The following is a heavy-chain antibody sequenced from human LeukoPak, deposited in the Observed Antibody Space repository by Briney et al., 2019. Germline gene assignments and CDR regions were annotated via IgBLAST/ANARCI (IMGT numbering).Heavy chain of an antibody. CDR3: ARDPGSSGYYDY. D-gene: IGHD3-22*01. V-gene: IGHV4-61*01. J-gene: IGHJ4*02. CDR2: IYYSGST. Sequence: PSETLSLTCAVSGDSVSSSNYYWSWIRQPPGKGLEWIGYIYYSGSTNYNPSLKSRVTISVDTSKNQFSLKLSSVTAADTAVYYCARDPGSSGYYDYWGQGTLVTVSS. CDR1: GDSVSSSNYY.